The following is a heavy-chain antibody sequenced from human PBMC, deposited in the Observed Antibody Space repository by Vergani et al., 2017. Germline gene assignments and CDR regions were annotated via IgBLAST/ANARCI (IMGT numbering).Heavy chain of an antibody. D-gene: IGHD2-2*01. V-gene: IGHV4-61*02. CDR1: GGSIRSGSHY. CDR3: ARHAKRGCSSTSCYLDDYYYMDV. CDR2: IYTSVST. Sequence: QVQLQESGPGLVKPSQTLSLTCTVSGGSIRSGSHYWSWIRQPAGKGLEWIGRIYTSVSTNYNPSLKSRVTISVDTSKNQFSLKLSSETAADTAVYYCARHAKRGCSSTSCYLDDYYYMDVWGRGTTVTVSS. J-gene: IGHJ6*03.